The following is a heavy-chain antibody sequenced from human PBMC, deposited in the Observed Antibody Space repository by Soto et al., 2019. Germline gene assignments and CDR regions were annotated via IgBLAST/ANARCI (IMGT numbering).Heavy chain of an antibody. CDR2: ISGYNGNT. CDR1: GYTFTSYG. V-gene: IGHV1-18*01. J-gene: IGHJ6*02. CDR3: AGIADCSITTCSSPSRFHIRGYYYYYGMDV. Sequence: QVRLVQSAAEVKKPGASVKVSCKASGYTFTSYGISWVRQAPGQGLEWMGWISGYNGNTNLAQKLQGRVTMTTDTPTSTAFMDLSSLRSDDTAVYYCAGIADCSITTCSSPSRFHIRGYYYYYGMDVWSQGTTITVSS. D-gene: IGHD2-2*01.